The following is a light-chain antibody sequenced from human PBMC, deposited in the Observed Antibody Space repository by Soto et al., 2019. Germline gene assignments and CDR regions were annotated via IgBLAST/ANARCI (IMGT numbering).Light chain of an antibody. CDR1: QSVSSH. CDR2: DAS. J-gene: IGKJ1*01. V-gene: IGKV1-5*01. Sequence: DVQTTHCSSPLSASGGCNSPTTCXASQSVSSHLNWYQQKPGKAPKLLIYDASRLHSGVPSRFSGSGSGTEFTLTISSLQPEDFGTYYCQQYNSYTGTFGPGTKVDI. CDR3: QQYNSYTGT.